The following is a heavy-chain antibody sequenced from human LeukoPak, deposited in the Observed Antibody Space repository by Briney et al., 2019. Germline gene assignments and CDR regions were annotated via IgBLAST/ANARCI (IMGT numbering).Heavy chain of an antibody. CDR2: INWNGGST. CDR3: ARKYYYGSGTQYYFDY. V-gene: IGHV3-20*04. Sequence: GGSLRLSCAASGFTFSNYGMNWVRQAPGKGLEWVSGINWNGGSTGYADSVKGRFTISRDNAKNSLYLQMNSLRAEDTALYYCARKYYYGSGTQYYFDYWGQGTLVTVSS. CDR1: GFTFSNYG. D-gene: IGHD3-10*01. J-gene: IGHJ4*02.